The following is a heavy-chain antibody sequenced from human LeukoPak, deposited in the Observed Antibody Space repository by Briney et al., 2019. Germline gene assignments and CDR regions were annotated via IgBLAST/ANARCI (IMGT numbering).Heavy chain of an antibody. CDR2: ISVNTRNT. CDR1: GYTFSSYG. CDR3: ARRKNGQWGINWFDP. V-gene: IGHV1-18*01. J-gene: IGHJ5*02. Sequence: GASVTGSCEASGYTFSSYGISWLRQAPGHGLEWMGWISVNTRNTEYAQKVQGRLTMTTDTPTSTAYMELRNLRSDDTAVYYCARRKNGQWGINWFDPCGQRTLVTVSS. D-gene: IGHD3-16*01.